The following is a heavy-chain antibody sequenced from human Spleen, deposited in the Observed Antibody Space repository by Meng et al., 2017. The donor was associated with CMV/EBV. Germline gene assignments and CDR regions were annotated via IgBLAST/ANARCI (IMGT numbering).Heavy chain of an antibody. CDR3: PRVSGTGYSYYGMDV. V-gene: IGHV4-61*01. J-gene: IGHJ6*02. D-gene: IGHD2-21*01. CDR2: IYYSGST. CDR1: GGSVSSLNYY. Sequence: SETLSLTCTVSGGSVSSLNYYWGWIRQPPGKGLEWIGYIYYSGSTNYNPSLKSRVTISVDTSKNQFSLNLSSVTAADTAMYFCPRVSGTGYSYYGMDVWGQGTTVTVSS.